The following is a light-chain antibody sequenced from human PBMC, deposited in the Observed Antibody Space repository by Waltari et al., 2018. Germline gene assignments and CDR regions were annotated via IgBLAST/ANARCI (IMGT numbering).Light chain of an antibody. CDR2: LSS. CDR1: QSVSNS. J-gene: IGKJ5*01. Sequence: EIVLTQSPGTLSLSPGERATLSCRASQSVSNSLPWYQPKPGQAPRLLIHLSSSRATGVPDRFSGSGSATDFTLTISRLEPEDFAVYYCQQYGRFPVTFGQGTRLEIK. V-gene: IGKV3-20*01. CDR3: QQYGRFPVT.